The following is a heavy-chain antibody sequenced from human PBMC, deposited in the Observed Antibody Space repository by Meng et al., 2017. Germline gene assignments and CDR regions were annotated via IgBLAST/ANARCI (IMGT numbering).Heavy chain of an antibody. D-gene: IGHD1-7*01. CDR1: GGSVSSGRYY. CDR3: ARERLELLPRYFDY. V-gene: IGHV4-61*01. J-gene: IGHJ4*02. CDR2: IYYSGST. Sequence: GPRRPPGTVSGGSVSSGRYYWSWIRQPTGKGLEWIGYIYYSGSTNYNPSLKSRVTISVDTSKNQFSLKLSSVTAADTAVYYCARERLELLPRYFDYWGQGTLVTVSS.